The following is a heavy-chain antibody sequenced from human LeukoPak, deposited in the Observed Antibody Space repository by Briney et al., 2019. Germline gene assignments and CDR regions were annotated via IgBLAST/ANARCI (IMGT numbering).Heavy chain of an antibody. CDR2: ISYDGSNK. J-gene: IGHJ4*02. Sequence: GRSLRLSCAASGFTFSSYAMHWVRQAPGKGLEWVAVISYDGSNKYYADSVKGRFTISRGNSKNTLYLQMNSLRAEDTAVYYCATLSKVGAFLFDYWGQGTLVTVSS. CDR3: ATLSKVGAFLFDY. CDR1: GFTFSSYA. V-gene: IGHV3-30-3*01. D-gene: IGHD1-26*01.